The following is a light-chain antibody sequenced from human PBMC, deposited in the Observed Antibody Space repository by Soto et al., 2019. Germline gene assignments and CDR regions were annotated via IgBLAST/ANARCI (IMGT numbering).Light chain of an antibody. CDR2: WAS. J-gene: IGKJ4*01. V-gene: IGKV4-1*01. CDR1: QSVLYISKNQNY. Sequence: DIVMTQSPDSLAVSLGERATIKCKSSQSVLYISKNQNYLAWYQQKPGQPPKLLISWASSRESGVPDRFRGSGSGTDFTLTISSLQAGDVAVYYCQQYYSTPPTFGGGTKVEIK. CDR3: QQYYSTPPT.